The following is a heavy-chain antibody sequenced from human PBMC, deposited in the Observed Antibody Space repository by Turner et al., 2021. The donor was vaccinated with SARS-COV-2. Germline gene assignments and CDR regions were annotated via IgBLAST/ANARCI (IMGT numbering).Heavy chain of an antibody. Sequence: EVQLVEAGGGLGQAGGSLRISCAGSGFTFSDYWMGWVRQAPGKGLEWVANIKTDGSSKYYVDSVKDRFTTSRDNAKNSLYLQMYSLRAEDTAVYYCVRHGSWNFDSWGQGTLVTVSS. CDR1: GFTFSDYW. D-gene: IGHD1-1*01. V-gene: IGHV3-7*01. J-gene: IGHJ5*01. CDR3: VRHGSWNFDS. CDR2: IKTDGSSK.